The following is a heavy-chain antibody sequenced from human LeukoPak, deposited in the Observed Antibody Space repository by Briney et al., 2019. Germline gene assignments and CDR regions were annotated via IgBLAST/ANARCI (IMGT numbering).Heavy chain of an antibody. CDR1: GFTFSDYA. Sequence: GGSLRLSCAASGFTFSDYAMNWVRQAPGKGLEWVSTISASGGSTYYADSVKGRFTISRDNFKNTLYLQMNSLRAEDTAVYYCAKDRNYYDSRGSDYWGQGSLVTVSS. D-gene: IGHD3-22*01. CDR3: AKDRNYYDSRGSDY. J-gene: IGHJ4*02. V-gene: IGHV3-23*01. CDR2: ISASGGST.